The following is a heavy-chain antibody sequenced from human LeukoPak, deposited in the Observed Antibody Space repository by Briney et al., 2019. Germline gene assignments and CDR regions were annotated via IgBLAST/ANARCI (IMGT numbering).Heavy chain of an antibody. V-gene: IGHV3-7*01. CDR1: GFTFSSYW. CDR3: ARWSRDYYDSSGYCSDY. CDR2: INYAGSKD. D-gene: IGHD3-22*01. J-gene: IGHJ4*02. Sequence: GGSLTLSCAASGFTFSSYWMSWVRQPPGKGLEWVANINYAGSKDYYAALVKGRFTILRDNAKNSLYLQMNGLGAENAAVYYCARWSRDYYDSSGYCSDYWGQGTLVNVSS.